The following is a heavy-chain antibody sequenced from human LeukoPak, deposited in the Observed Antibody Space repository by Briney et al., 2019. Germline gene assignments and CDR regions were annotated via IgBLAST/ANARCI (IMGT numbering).Heavy chain of an antibody. CDR2: INPSGGST. D-gene: IGHD5-18*01. CDR1: GYTFTSYY. CDR3: ARRGYSYGYYYYYMDV. V-gene: IGHV1-46*01. J-gene: IGHJ6*03. Sequence: ASVKVSCKASGYTFTSYYMHWVRQAPGQGLEWMGIINPSGGSTSYAQKFQGRVTMTRDMSTSTVYMELSSLRSEDTAVYYCARRGYSYGYYYYYMDVWGKGTTVTVSS.